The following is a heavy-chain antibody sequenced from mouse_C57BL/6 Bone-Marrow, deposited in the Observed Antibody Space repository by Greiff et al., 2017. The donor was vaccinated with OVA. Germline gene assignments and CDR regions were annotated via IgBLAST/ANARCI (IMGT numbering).Heavy chain of an antibody. J-gene: IGHJ4*01. V-gene: IGHV1-20*01. CDR2: FKPYNGDT. CDR1: GYSLTGYF. Sequence: DVQLQESGPELVKPGDSVKISCKASGYSLTGYFMNWVMQSHGKSLEWIGRFKPYNGDTLYNQKFKGKASLTVDKSSNNTHMELRSVTSEDSAVYYCAKGDLLSMDYGGQGTSVTVSS. D-gene: IGHD3-3*01. CDR3: AKGDLLSMDY.